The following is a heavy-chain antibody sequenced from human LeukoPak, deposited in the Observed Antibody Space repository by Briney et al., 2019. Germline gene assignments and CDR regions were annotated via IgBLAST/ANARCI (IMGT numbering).Heavy chain of an antibody. V-gene: IGHV3-21*01. CDR2: ISASGNYK. D-gene: IGHD1-14*01. CDR1: GFSISSHW. Sequence: PGGSLRLSCVASGFSISSHWMSWVRQAPGKGLEWVSSISASGNYKYFAASVRGRFTVSRDNAKNSLYLQMDSLTAEDTAVYYCARASEYYFHMDVWGKGTTVTVSS. J-gene: IGHJ6*03. CDR3: ARASEYYFHMDV.